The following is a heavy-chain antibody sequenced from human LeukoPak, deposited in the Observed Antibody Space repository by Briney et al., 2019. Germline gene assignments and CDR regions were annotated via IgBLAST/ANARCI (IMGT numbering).Heavy chain of an antibody. V-gene: IGHV3-48*03. CDR1: GFTFCSYE. CDR3: ASERCSSTSCYDGYYGMDV. Sequence: GGSLRLSCAASGFTFCSYEMNWVRQAPGKGLEWVSYISSSGSTIYYADSVKGRFTISRDHAKNSLYLQMNSLRAEDTAVYYCASERCSSTSCYDGYYGMDVWGKGTTVTVSS. J-gene: IGHJ6*04. CDR2: ISSSGSTI. D-gene: IGHD2-2*01.